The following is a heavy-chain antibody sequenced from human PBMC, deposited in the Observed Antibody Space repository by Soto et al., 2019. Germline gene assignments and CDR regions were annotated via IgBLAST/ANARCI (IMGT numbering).Heavy chain of an antibody. D-gene: IGHD4-17*01. Sequence: SVKVSCKASGGTFSSYAISWVRQAPGQGLEWMGGIIPIFGTANYAQKFQGRVTITADESTSTAYMELSSLRSEDTALYYCARRTTVTTPYYYYGMDVWGQGTTVTVSS. V-gene: IGHV1-69*13. CDR1: GGTFSSYA. J-gene: IGHJ6*02. CDR2: IIPIFGTA. CDR3: ARRTTVTTPYYYYGMDV.